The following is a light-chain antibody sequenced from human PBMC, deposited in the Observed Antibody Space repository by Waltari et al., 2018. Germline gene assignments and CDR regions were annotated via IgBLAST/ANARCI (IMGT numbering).Light chain of an antibody. CDR1: ASDVAFYNY. CDR2: DVS. V-gene: IGLV2-14*03. CDR3: NSYTGSSSWV. Sequence: QSALTQPASVSGSPGQSITISCTGTASDVAFYNYVSWYPQHPGKAPKVIIYDVSERPAGCSNRVTGAKSCNTAYLTISGLQADDEADDYCNSYTGSSSWVFGGGTKLTV. J-gene: IGLJ3*02.